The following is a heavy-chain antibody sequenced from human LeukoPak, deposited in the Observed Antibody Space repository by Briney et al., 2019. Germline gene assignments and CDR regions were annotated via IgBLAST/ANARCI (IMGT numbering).Heavy chain of an antibody. Sequence: GGSLRLSCAASGFTFSSYAMSWVRQAPGKGLEWVSAISGSGGSTYYADSVKGRFTISRDNSKNTLYLQMNSLRAEDTAVYYCAKQSSGWYSAEYFQHGGQGTLVTVSS. J-gene: IGHJ1*01. D-gene: IGHD6-19*01. V-gene: IGHV3-23*01. CDR3: AKQSSGWYSAEYFQH. CDR2: ISGSGGST. CDR1: GFTFSSYA.